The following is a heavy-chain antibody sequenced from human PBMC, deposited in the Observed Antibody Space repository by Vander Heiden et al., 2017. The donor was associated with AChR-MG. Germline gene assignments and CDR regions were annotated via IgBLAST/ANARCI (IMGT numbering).Heavy chain of an antibody. CDR3: AKDLRLRRSHSEAFDI. J-gene: IGHJ3*02. CDR1: GFTFSSYA. Sequence: EVQLLESGGGLVQPGGSLRLSCAASGFTFSSYAMSWVRQAPGKGLEWVSAISGSGGSTYYADSVKGRFTISRDNSKNTLYLQMNSLRAEDTAVYYCAKDLRLRRSHSEAFDIWGQGTMVTVSS. D-gene: IGHD2-15*01. V-gene: IGHV3-23*01. CDR2: ISGSGGST.